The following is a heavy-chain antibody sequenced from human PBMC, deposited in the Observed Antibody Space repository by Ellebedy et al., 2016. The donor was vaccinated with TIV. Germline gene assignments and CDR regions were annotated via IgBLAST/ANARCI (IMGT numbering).Heavy chain of an antibody. CDR1: GFSFSSYW. CDR2: IKQDGSER. D-gene: IGHD3-3*01. J-gene: IGHJ6*02. Sequence: GESLKISXAASGFSFSSYWMSWVRQAPGKGLEWVANIKQDGSERYYVDSVKGRFTISRDNSKNTLYLQMNSLRAEDTAVYYCARAQTIRFLEWSYLKGYYYGMDVWGQGTTVTVSS. CDR3: ARAQTIRFLEWSYLKGYYYGMDV. V-gene: IGHV3-7*01.